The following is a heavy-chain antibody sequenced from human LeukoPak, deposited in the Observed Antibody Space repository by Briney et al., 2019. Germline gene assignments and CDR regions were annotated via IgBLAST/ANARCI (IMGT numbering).Heavy chain of an antibody. D-gene: IGHD6-19*01. CDR2: INHSGST. V-gene: IGHV4-39*07. CDR1: GGSISSSSYY. CDR3: ARETSLAGFASGLGFNY. J-gene: IGHJ4*02. Sequence: PSETLSLTCTVSGGSISSSSYYWGWIRQPPGKGLEWIGEINHSGSTNYNPSLKSRVTISVDTSKNQFSLKLSSVTAADTATYYCARETSLAGFASGLGFNYWGQGILVSVSS.